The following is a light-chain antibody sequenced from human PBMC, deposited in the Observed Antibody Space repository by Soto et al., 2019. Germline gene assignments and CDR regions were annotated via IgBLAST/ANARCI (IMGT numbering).Light chain of an antibody. V-gene: IGLV1-44*01. CDR2: RNN. J-gene: IGLJ2*01. CDR1: SSNIGGNT. Sequence: QPVLTQPPSASGTPGQRVTISCSGSSSNIGGNTVNWYQQLPGPAPKLLIYRNNQRPSGVPDRFSGSKSGTSASLAISGLQSEDEADYYCAAWDDSLNGPVFGGGTKLTVL. CDR3: AAWDDSLNGPV.